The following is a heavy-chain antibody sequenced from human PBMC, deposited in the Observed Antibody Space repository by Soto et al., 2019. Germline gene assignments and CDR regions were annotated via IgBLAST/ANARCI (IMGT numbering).Heavy chain of an antibody. D-gene: IGHD1-7*01. J-gene: IGHJ6*02. CDR2: ISAYNGNT. V-gene: IGHV1-18*01. CDR1: GYTFTSYG. CDR3: ARDWNSLNCYYGMDV. Sequence: QVQLVQSGAEVKKPGASVKVSCKASGYTFTSYGISWVRQAPGQGLEWMGWISAYNGNTNYAQKLQGRVTMTTDTSTSTGYSGLRGLRSDDTAVYCCARDWNSLNCYYGMDVWGQGTTVTVSS.